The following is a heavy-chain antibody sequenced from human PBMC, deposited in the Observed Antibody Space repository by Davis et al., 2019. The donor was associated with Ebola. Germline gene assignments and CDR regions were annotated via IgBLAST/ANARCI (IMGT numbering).Heavy chain of an antibody. Sequence: ASVKVSCKASGYTFKNSAISWVRQAPGQGLEWMGWINPANHETMYSERFQGRVTITIDTSATTIDVGLNSLTSEDTAVYFCARLDYSGHYFDYWGQGTLVTVSS. D-gene: IGHD4-11*01. CDR2: INPANHET. J-gene: IGHJ4*02. V-gene: IGHV1-3*01. CDR1: GYTFKNSA. CDR3: ARLDYSGHYFDY.